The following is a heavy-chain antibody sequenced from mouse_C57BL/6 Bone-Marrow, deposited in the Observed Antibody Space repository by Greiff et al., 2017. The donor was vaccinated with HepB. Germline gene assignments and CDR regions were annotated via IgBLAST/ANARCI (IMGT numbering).Heavy chain of an antibody. CDR1: GFTFSDYY. D-gene: IGHD2-3*01. CDR2: INYDGSST. V-gene: IGHV5-16*01. J-gene: IGHJ1*03. Sequence: EVQLVESEGGLVQPGSSMKLSCTASGFTFSDYYMAWVRQVPEKGLEWVANINYDGSSTYYLDSLKSRFIISRDNAKNILYLQMSSLKSEDTATYYCARLYDGYLYWYFDVWGTGTTVTVSS. CDR3: ARLYDGYLYWYFDV.